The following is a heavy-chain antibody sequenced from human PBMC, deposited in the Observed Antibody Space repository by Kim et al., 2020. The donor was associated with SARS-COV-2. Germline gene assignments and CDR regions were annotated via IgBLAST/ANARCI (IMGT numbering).Heavy chain of an antibody. Sequence: ASVKVSCKASGYSFSSPGISWMRQAPGLGLEWMGWLSITNGKTNYAQKFRGRVTMTADTSTSTAYMELKSLSSDDTAVYYCARPFGDSFDYWGQGTLVTV. CDR2: LSITNGKT. CDR3: ARPFGDSFDY. V-gene: IGHV1-18*01. D-gene: IGHD4-17*01. CDR1: GYSFSSPG. J-gene: IGHJ4*02.